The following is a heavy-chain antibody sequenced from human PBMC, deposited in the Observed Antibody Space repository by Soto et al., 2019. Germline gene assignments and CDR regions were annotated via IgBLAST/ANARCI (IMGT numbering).Heavy chain of an antibody. J-gene: IGHJ6*03. Sequence: GGSLRLSCAASGFTFSSYSMNWVRQAPGKGLEWVSSISSSSSYIYYADSVKGRFTISRDNAKNSLYLQMNSLRAEDTAVYYCARLTGGPYGDYVDYYYMDVWGKGTTVTVSS. D-gene: IGHD4-17*01. V-gene: IGHV3-21*01. CDR1: GFTFSSYS. CDR3: ARLTGGPYGDYVDYYYMDV. CDR2: ISSSSSYI.